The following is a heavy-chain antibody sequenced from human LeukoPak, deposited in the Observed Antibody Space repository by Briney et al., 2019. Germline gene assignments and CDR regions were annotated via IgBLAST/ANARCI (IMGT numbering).Heavy chain of an antibody. D-gene: IGHD3-3*01. CDR1: GGSFSGYY. V-gene: IGHV4-34*01. Sequence: SETLSLTCAVYGGSFSGYYWSWIRQPPGKGLEWIGEINHSGSTNYNPSLKSRVTISVDTSKNQFSLKLSSVTAADTAVYYCARDPPYYGFWSGPLRGAFDIWGQGTMVTVSS. J-gene: IGHJ3*02. CDR3: ARDPPYYGFWSGPLRGAFDI. CDR2: INHSGST.